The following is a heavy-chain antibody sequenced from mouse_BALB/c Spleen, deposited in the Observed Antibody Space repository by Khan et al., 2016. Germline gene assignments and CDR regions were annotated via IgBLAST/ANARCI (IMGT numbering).Heavy chain of an antibody. D-gene: IGHD2-2*01. CDR3: ARGNYYGYDDAMDY. CDR1: GFSLTSYG. V-gene: IGHV2-9*02. Sequence: VQLQESGPGLVAPSQSLSITCTVSGFSLTSYGVHWVRQPPGKGLEWLGVIWAGGSTNYNSALMSRLSISKDNSKSQVFLKMNSLQTDDTAMYYCARGNYYGYDDAMDYWGQGTSVTVSS. J-gene: IGHJ4*01. CDR2: IWAGGST.